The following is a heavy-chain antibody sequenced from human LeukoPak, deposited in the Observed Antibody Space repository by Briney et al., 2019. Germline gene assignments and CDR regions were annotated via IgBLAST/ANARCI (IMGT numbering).Heavy chain of an antibody. CDR3: AREDYVALGSDAFDI. V-gene: IGHV3-53*01. CDR2: IYNGGLT. Sequence: PGGSLRLSCAASGIPVSDNYLSWVRQAPGKGLEWVSVIYNGGLTYYTDSVKGRFTISIDDSRNTLYLQMNSLRADDTAVYYCAREDYVALGSDAFDIWGQGTMVTVSS. CDR1: GIPVSDNY. D-gene: IGHD3-10*02. J-gene: IGHJ3*02.